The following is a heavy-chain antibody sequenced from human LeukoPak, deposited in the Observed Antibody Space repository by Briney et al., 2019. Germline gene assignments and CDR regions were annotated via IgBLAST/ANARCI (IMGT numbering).Heavy chain of an antibody. CDR2: ISSSGSTI. CDR1: GLTFSTSG. D-gene: IGHD3-3*01. CDR3: ARVGGGYDFWSGYIDYYMDV. Sequence: GGSLRLSCTASGLTFSTSGFNWVRQAPGKGLEWVSYISSSGSTIYYAGSVKGRFTISRDNAKNSLYLQMNSLRAEDTAVYYCARVGGGYDFWSGYIDYYMDVWGKGTTVTVSS. J-gene: IGHJ6*03. V-gene: IGHV3-48*04.